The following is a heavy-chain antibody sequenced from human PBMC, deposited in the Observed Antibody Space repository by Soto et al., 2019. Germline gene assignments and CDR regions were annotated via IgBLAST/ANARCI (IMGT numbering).Heavy chain of an antibody. CDR1: GFTFSSYA. V-gene: IGHV3-23*01. J-gene: IGHJ4*02. D-gene: IGHD3-9*01. CDR2: ISGSGGST. CDR3: AKEMGLTGEREDNNDY. Sequence: GGSLRLSCAASGFTFSSYAMSWVRQAPGKGLEWVSAISGSGGSTYYADSVKGRFTISRANSKNTLYLQMNSLRAEDTAVYYCAKEMGLTGEREDNNDYWGQGTLVTVSS.